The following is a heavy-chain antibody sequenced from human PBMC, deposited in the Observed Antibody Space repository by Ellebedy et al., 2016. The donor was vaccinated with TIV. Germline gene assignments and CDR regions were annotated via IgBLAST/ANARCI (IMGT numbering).Heavy chain of an antibody. CDR1: GFTFSSYG. V-gene: IGHV3-33*01. D-gene: IGHD1-26*01. J-gene: IGHJ4*02. CDR2: IWYDGSNK. Sequence: GESLKISXAASGFTFSSYGMHWVRQAPGKGLEWVAVIWYDGSNKYYADSVKGRFTISRDNSKNTLYLQMNSLRAEDTAVYYCARDEDGSSSGFGSLIVYWGQGTLVTVSS. CDR3: ARDEDGSSSGFGSLIVY.